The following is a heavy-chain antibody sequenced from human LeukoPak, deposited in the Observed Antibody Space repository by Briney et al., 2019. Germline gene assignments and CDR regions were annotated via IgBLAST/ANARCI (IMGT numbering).Heavy chain of an antibody. D-gene: IGHD3-10*01. Sequence: ASVKVSCKASGYSFSSYGINWVRQAPGQGLEWMGWISGYNGNTNYAQKVQGRVTMTTDTSTSTAYMELRSLRSDDTAVYYCARVIKWFGYDAFDIWGQGTMVTVSS. CDR3: ARVIKWFGYDAFDI. CDR1: GYSFSSYG. CDR2: ISGYNGNT. J-gene: IGHJ3*02. V-gene: IGHV1-18*04.